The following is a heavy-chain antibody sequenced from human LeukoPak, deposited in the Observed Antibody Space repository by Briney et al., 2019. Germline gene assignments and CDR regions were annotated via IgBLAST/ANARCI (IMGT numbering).Heavy chain of an antibody. J-gene: IGHJ6*02. V-gene: IGHV4-30-2*01. CDR3: ARGGMARDILTGYYNYYGMDV. CDR2: SYHSGST. CDR1: GGSISSGGYS. Sequence: TSETLSLTCAVSGGSISSGGYSWSWIRQPPGKGLEWIGYSYHSGSTYYNPSLKSRVTISVDRSKNQFSLKLSSVTAADTAVYYCARGGMARDILTGYYNYYGMDVWGQGATVTVSS. D-gene: IGHD3-9*01.